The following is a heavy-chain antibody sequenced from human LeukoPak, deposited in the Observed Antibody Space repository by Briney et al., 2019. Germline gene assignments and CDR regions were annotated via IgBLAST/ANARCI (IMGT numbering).Heavy chain of an antibody. CDR2: ISSDGGTI. Sequence: GGSLRLSCAASGFTFSRKTMNWVRQAPGKGLEWVSYISSDGGTIYYADSVRGRLTISRDNAKNSLYLQMNSLRDEDTAVYYCGRDNGRMSGWCAGGIDYYYGMDVWGQGTTVTVSS. J-gene: IGHJ6*02. V-gene: IGHV3-48*02. D-gene: IGHD3-3*01. CDR3: GRDNGRMSGWCAGGIDYYYGMDV. CDR1: GFTFSRKT.